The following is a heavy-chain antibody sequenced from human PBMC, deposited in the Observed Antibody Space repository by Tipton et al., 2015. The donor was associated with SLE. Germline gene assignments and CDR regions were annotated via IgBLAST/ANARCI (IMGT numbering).Heavy chain of an antibody. V-gene: IGHV4-34*01. CDR1: GGSFSGYY. D-gene: IGHD6-19*01. Sequence: TLSLTCAVYGGSFSGYYWSWIRQPPGKGLEWIGEINHSGSTYYNPSLKSRVTISVDKSKNQFSLKLSSVTAADTAVYYCARDWGSGWYLFDPWGQGTLVTVSS. CDR3: ARDWGSGWYLFDP. CDR2: INHSGST. J-gene: IGHJ5*02.